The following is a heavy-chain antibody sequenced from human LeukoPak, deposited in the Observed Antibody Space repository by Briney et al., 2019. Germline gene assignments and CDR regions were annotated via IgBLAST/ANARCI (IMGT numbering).Heavy chain of an antibody. CDR1: GFTFSSYG. V-gene: IGHV3-30*18. Sequence: GGSLRLSCAASGFTFSSYGMHWVRQAPGKGLEWVAVISYDGSNKYYADSVKGRFTISRDNSKNTLYLQMNSLRAEDTAVYYCAKASYSSGWYAFYYYYGVDVWGKGTTVTVSS. J-gene: IGHJ6*04. D-gene: IGHD6-19*01. CDR2: ISYDGSNK. CDR3: AKASYSSGWYAFYYYYGVDV.